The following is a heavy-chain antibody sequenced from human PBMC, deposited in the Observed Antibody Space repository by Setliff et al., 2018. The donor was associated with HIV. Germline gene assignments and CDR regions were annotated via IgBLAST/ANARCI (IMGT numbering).Heavy chain of an antibody. CDR2: IYSTGST. CDR1: GASDISYIW. Sequence: SETLSLTCAVSGASDISYIWWSWVRQPPGKAFEWIGYIYSTGSTNYNPSLQSRVTISMVASRNQFSLKVTSVTAADTAVYYCAKGAGFYGDYTFDHWGQGRQVTVSS. J-gene: IGHJ4*02. V-gene: IGHV4-59*02. D-gene: IGHD4-17*01. CDR3: AKGAGFYGDYTFDH.